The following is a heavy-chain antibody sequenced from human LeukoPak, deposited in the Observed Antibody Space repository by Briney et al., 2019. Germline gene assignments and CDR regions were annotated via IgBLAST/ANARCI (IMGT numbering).Heavy chain of an antibody. Sequence: EASVKVSCKASGYTFTGYYMHWVRQAPGQGFEWMGWINPNSGGTNYAQKFQGRVTMTRDTSISTAYMELSRLRSDDRAVYYCARDGAYYDSSGTDYWGQGTLVTVSS. D-gene: IGHD3-22*01. CDR1: GYTFTGYY. CDR3: ARDGAYYDSSGTDY. J-gene: IGHJ4*02. V-gene: IGHV1-2*02. CDR2: INPNSGGT.